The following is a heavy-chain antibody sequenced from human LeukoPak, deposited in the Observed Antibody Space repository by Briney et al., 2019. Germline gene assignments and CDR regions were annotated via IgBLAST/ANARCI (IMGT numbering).Heavy chain of an antibody. CDR2: ISYDGSNK. V-gene: IGHV3-30*18. CDR1: GFTFSSYA. CDR3: AKDLGGWKGFDY. D-gene: IGHD6-19*01. J-gene: IGHJ4*02. Sequence: GGSLRLSCAASGFTFSSYAMSWVRQAPGKGLEWVAVISYDGSNKYYADSVKGRSTISRDNSKNTLYLQMNSLRAEDTAVYYCAKDLGGWKGFDYWGQGTLVTVSS.